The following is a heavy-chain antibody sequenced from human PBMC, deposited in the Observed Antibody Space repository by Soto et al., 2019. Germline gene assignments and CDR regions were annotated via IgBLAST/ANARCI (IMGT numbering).Heavy chain of an antibody. D-gene: IGHD4-17*01. CDR2: IYYSGST. Sequence: PSETLSLTCTFSGGSISSYYWSWVRQPPGKGLEWIGYIYYSGSTNYNPSLKSRVTISVDTSKNQFSLKLSSVTAADTAVYYCARHETPHGDYDYWGQGTLVTVSS. V-gene: IGHV4-59*08. CDR3: ARHETPHGDYDY. CDR1: GGSISSYY. J-gene: IGHJ4*02.